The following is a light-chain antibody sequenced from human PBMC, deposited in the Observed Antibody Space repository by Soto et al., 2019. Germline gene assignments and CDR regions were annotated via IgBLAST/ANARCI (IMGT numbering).Light chain of an antibody. J-gene: IGKJ1*01. V-gene: IGKV3-20*01. CDR2: GAS. CDR1: QSVSSNY. CDR3: QQYDTSPRT. Sequence: EVMLTQSPGTLYLSPGETATLSCRASQSVSSNYLAWYQQKSGQAPRLLIYGASNRATGIPDRFSGSGSGTDFTLTIRRLEPEDFAVYYCQQYDTSPRTFGQGTKVEFK.